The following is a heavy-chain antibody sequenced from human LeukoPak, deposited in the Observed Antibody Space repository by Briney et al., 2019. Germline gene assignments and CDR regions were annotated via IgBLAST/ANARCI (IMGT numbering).Heavy chain of an antibody. V-gene: IGHV4-59*08. CDR3: ARHHKTYYYDSSGYPYFDY. CDR1: GGSISSYY. J-gene: IGHJ4*02. Sequence: SETLSLTCTVSGGSISSYYWSWIRQPPGKGLEWSGYIYYSGSTNYNPSLKSRVTVSVDTSKNQFSLKLSSVTAADTAVYYCARHHKTYYYDSSGYPYFDYWGQGTLVTVSS. D-gene: IGHD3-22*01. CDR2: IYYSGST.